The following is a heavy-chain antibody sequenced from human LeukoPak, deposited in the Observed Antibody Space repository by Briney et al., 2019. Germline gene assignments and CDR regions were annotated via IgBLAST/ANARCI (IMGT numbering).Heavy chain of an antibody. CDR1: GGSISSGGYY. D-gene: IGHD4-11*01. CDR3: ARVATVTSNIYYYYYMDV. V-gene: IGHV4-31*03. J-gene: IGHJ6*03. CDR2: IYYSGST. Sequence: SQTLSPTCTVSGGSISSGGYYWSWIRQHPGKGLEWIGYIYYSGSTYYNPSLKSRVTISVDTSKNQFSLKLSSVTAADTAVYYCARVATVTSNIYYYYYMDVWGKGTTVTVSS.